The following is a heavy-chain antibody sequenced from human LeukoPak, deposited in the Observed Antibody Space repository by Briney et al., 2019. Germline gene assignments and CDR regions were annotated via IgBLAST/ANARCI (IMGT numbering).Heavy chain of an antibody. CDR2: ISGSGGST. Sequence: PGGSLRLSCAASGFTFSSYAMSWVRQAPGKGLEWASAISGSGGSTYYADSVKGRFTISRDNSKNTLYLQMNSLRAEDTAVYYCARTPTGLLYYFDYWGQGTLVTVSS. CDR3: ARTPTGLLYYFDY. D-gene: IGHD1-14*01. J-gene: IGHJ4*02. CDR1: GFTFSSYA. V-gene: IGHV3-23*01.